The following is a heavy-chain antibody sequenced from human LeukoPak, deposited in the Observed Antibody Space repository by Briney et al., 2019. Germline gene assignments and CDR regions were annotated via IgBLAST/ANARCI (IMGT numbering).Heavy chain of an antibody. CDR1: GYSISSGYY. V-gene: IGHV4-38-2*02. CDR2: IYHSGST. CDR3: ARSEVATIIFDY. J-gene: IGHJ4*02. D-gene: IGHD5-12*01. Sequence: SETLSLTCTVAGYSISSGYYWGWIWQPPGKGLEWIGSIYHSGSTYYNPSLKSRVTISVDTSKNQFSLKLSSVTAADTAVYYCARSEVATIIFDYWGQGTLVTVSS.